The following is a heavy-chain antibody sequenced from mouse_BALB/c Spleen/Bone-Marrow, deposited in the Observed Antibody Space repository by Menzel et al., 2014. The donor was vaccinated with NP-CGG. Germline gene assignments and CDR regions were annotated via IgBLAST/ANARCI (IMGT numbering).Heavy chain of an antibody. CDR3: SRRGIWDGRDAMDY. J-gene: IGHJ4*01. Sequence: DVTLVESGGALVKPGGSLKLSCAAYGFTFSNYGMSWVRQTPDKRLEWVATINSGGSYTYYPDSGKGRLPISRDNAKNTLYLQMSSLKSEDTAMYYCSRRGIWDGRDAMDYWGQGTSVTVS. D-gene: IGHD4-1*01. CDR2: INSGGSYT. V-gene: IGHV5-6*02. CDR1: GFTFSNYG.